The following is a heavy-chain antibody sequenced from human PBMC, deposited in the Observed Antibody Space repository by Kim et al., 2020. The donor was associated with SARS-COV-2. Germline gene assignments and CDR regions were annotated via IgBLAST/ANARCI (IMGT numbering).Heavy chain of an antibody. J-gene: IGHJ4*02. V-gene: IGHV4-4*02. D-gene: IGHD3-22*01. Sequence: GGTNYTPSLKGRVTISGDKSKNQFSLKLNSVTAADTAIYYCAANGYYTIDNWGQGTLVIVSS. CDR2: GGT. CDR3: AANGYYTIDN.